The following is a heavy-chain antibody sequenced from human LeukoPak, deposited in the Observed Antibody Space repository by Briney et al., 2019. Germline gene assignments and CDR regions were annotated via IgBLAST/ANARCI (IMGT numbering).Heavy chain of an antibody. V-gene: IGHV1-2*02. CDR1: GYTFTGYY. Sequence: GASVKVSCKASGYTFTGYYLHWVRQAPGQGPEWMGWIHPASGGTNYAQKFQGRVTMTRDTSVSTAYMELSSLRSDDTAVYYCARLAAVPGWGQGTLVIVSS. CDR3: ARLAAVPG. J-gene: IGHJ1*01. D-gene: IGHD6-19*01. CDR2: IHPASGGT.